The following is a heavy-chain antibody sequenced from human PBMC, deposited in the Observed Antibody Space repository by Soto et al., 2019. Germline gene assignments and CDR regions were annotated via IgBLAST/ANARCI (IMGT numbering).Heavy chain of an antibody. Sequence: GSLRLSCAASGFTFSSYAMHWVRQAPGKGLEYVSAINSNGGITYYANSVKGRFTISRDNSKNTLYLQMGSLRADDMAVYYCARDGGSYYLDYWGQGTLVTVSS. CDR3: ARDGGSYYLDY. CDR2: INSNGGIT. J-gene: IGHJ4*02. D-gene: IGHD1-26*01. V-gene: IGHV3-64*01. CDR1: GFTFSSYA.